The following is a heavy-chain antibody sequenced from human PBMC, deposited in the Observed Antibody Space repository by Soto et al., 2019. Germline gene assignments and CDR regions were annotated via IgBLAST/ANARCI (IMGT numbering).Heavy chain of an antibody. CDR1: VGSFIGYY. V-gene: IGHV4-34*01. J-gene: IGHJ4*02. CDR2: INHSGST. Sequence: SETLSLTCAVYVGSFIGYYWSWIRQPPGKGLEWIGEINHSGSTNYNPSLKSRVTISVDTSKNQFSLKLSSVTAADTAVYYCARGRITIFGVVTTDFDYWGQGTLVTVSS. D-gene: IGHD3-3*01. CDR3: ARGRITIFGVVTTDFDY.